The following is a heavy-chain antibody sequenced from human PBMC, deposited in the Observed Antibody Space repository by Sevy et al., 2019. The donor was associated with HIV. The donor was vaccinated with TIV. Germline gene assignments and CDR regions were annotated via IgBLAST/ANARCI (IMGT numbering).Heavy chain of an antibody. D-gene: IGHD3-10*01. Sequence: GGSLRLSCAASGFTFSRDAMHWVRQAPGKGLEWVAVISCVGSNKYHADSVKGGFTISRDNSKKTLYLQMIGLRAEDTAVYYCARDIAYYYGSGSYFLYWGQGPLVTVSS. J-gene: IGHJ4*02. CDR1: GFTFSRDA. CDR3: ARDIAYYYGSGSYFLY. CDR2: ISCVGSNK. V-gene: IGHV3-30-3*01.